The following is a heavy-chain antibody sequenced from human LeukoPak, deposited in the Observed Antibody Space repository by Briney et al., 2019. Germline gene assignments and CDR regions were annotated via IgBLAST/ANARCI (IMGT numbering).Heavy chain of an antibody. CDR3: AKDNNWLYYFDY. CDR1: GFTLSSYW. Sequence: GGSLRLSCAASGFTLSSYWMNWVRQAPGKGLEWVANIKQDGSEKYYVDSVKGRFTISRDNSRNTLYLQMNNLRPEDTAVYLCAKDNNWLYYFDYWGHGTLVSVTS. J-gene: IGHJ4*01. V-gene: IGHV3-7*01. CDR2: IKQDGSEK. D-gene: IGHD5-24*01.